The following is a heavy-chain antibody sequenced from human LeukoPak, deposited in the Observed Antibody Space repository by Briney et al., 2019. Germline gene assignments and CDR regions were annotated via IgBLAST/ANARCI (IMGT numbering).Heavy chain of an antibody. CDR2: ISAYNGNT. CDR3: ARDGYYYDSSGYYPFDY. J-gene: IGHJ4*02. V-gene: IGHV1-18*01. D-gene: IGHD3-22*01. CDR1: GYTFTSYG. Sequence: ASVKVSCKASGYTFTSYGISWVRQTPGQGLEWVGWISAYNGNTNYAQKLQGRVTMTTDTSTSTAYMELRSLRSDDTAVYYCARDGYYYDSSGYYPFDYWGQGTLVTVSS.